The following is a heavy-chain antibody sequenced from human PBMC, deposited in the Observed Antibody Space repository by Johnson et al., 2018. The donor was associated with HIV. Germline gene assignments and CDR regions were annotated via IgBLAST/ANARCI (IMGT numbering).Heavy chain of an antibody. CDR1: GVTVSSNY. CDR2: INWNGGST. J-gene: IGHJ3*02. CDR3: ARVGPGHAFDI. V-gene: IGHV3-20*04. Sequence: VQLVESGGGLVQPGGSLRLSCAASGVTVSSNYMTWVRQAPGKGLEWVSGINWNGGSTGFADTVKGRFTISRDNAENSLYLQMNSLRAEDTALYYCARVGPGHAFDIWGQGTTVTVSS.